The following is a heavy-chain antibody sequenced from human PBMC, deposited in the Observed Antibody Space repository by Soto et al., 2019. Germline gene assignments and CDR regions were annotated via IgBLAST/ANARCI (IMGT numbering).Heavy chain of an antibody. CDR1: GFIFSSYS. CDR2: FSSSGSHA. J-gene: IGHJ4*02. CDR3: ARDRDGYNPVDY. V-gene: IGHV3-21*01. D-gene: IGHD1-1*01. Sequence: EVQLVESGGGLVKPGGSLRLSCAASGFIFSSYSMNWVRQAPGKGLEWVSCFSSSGSHAYYADSVKGRFTISRDNAKESLYLQMNSLRAEDTAVYYCARDRDGYNPVDYWGQGTLVTVSS.